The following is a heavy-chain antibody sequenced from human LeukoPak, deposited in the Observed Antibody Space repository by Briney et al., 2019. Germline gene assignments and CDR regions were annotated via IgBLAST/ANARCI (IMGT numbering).Heavy chain of an antibody. Sequence: SETLSLTCTVSGVSISSYYWSWIRQPPGKGLEWIVYIYYSGSTNYNPSLKSRVTISVDTSKTQFSLKLSSVTAADTAVYYCARGDIVVVPAATFNFAYWGQGTLVTVSS. CDR1: GVSISSYY. CDR3: ARGDIVVVPAATFNFAY. J-gene: IGHJ4*02. CDR2: IYYSGST. V-gene: IGHV4-59*01. D-gene: IGHD2-2*01.